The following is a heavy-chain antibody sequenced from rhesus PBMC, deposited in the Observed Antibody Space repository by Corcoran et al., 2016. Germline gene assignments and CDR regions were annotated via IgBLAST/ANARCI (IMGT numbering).Heavy chain of an antibody. J-gene: IGHJ4*01. CDR1: GYTFTDYY. CDR2: NVPEHAQA. Sequence: EVQLVQSGAEVKKPGASVELSCKAPGYTFTDYYLHWVRQAPGKVLEWMGRNVPEHAQADYAQHFHDRLAITRDTSTDTVYMALRRLRPEDTAIYYCAKDPRGGSWNLDYWGQGVLVTVSS. V-gene: IGHV1-111*01. D-gene: IGHD6-25*01. CDR3: AKDPRGGSWNLDY.